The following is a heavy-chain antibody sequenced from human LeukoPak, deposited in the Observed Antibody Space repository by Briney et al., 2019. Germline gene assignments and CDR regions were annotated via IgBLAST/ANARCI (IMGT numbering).Heavy chain of an antibody. D-gene: IGHD1-1*01. J-gene: IGHJ4*02. CDR1: GYTFTSYY. V-gene: IGHV7-4-1*02. Sequence: ASVKVSCKTFGYTFTSYYVHWVRQAPGQGLEWMGWINTNTGNPTYAQGFTGRFVFSLDTSVSTAYLQISSLKAEDTAVYYCASNWNEGYWGQGTLVTVSS. CDR3: ASNWNEGY. CDR2: INTNTGNP.